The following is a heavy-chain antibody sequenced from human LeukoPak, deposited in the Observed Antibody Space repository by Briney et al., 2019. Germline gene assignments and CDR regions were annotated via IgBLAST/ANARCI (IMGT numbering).Heavy chain of an antibody. CDR3: ARDTIPGATPYYYGMDV. CDR1: GFTFSSYS. V-gene: IGHV3-48*01. D-gene: IGHD1-26*01. CDR2: ISSSSSTI. J-gene: IGHJ6*02. Sequence: GGSLRLSCAASGFTFSSYSMNWVRQAPGKGLEWVSYISSSSSTIYYADSVKGRFTISRDNSKNTLYLQMNSLRAEDTAVYYCARDTIPGATPYYYGMDVWGQGTTVTVSS.